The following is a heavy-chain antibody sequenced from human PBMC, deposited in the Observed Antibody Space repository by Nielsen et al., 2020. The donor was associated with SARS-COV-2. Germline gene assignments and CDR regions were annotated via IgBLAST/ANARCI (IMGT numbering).Heavy chain of an antibody. CDR3: ATNPAAAANYYYYYGMDV. V-gene: IGHV3-33*08. D-gene: IGHD6-13*01. CDR1: GSTFSSRG. CDR2: IWYDGSNK. Sequence: GESLKISCAASGSTFSSRGMHWVRQAPGKGLEWVAVIWYDGSNKYYADSVKGRFTISRDNSKNTLYLQMNSLRAEDTAVYYCATNPAAAANYYYYYGMDVWGQGTTVTVSS. J-gene: IGHJ6*02.